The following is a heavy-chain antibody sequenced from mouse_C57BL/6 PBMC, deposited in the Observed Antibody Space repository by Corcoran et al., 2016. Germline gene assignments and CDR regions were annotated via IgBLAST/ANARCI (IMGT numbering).Heavy chain of an antibody. CDR3: ARRGLQKAWFAY. J-gene: IGHJ3*01. Sequence: QIQLVQSGPELKKPGETVKISCKASGYTFTTYGMSWVKQAPGKGLKWMGWINTYSGVPTYADDFKGRFAFSLETSASTAYLQINNLKNEDTATYFCARRGLQKAWFAYWGQGTLVTVS. CDR1: GYTFTTYG. CDR2: INTYSGVP. D-gene: IGHD2-2*01. V-gene: IGHV9-3*01.